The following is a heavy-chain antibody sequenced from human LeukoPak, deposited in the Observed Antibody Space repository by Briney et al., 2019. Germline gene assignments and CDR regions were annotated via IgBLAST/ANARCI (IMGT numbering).Heavy chain of an antibody. CDR1: GYTFTGYY. D-gene: IGHD4-23*01. J-gene: IGHJ4*02. Sequence: GASVKVSCKASGYTFTGYYMHWVRQAPGQGLEWMGWINPNSGGTNYAQKFQGRVTMTRDTSISTAYMELSRLRSDDTAVYYCARDSSGSTVVIEYYFDYWGQGTLVTVSS. CDR2: INPNSGGT. CDR3: ARDSSGSTVVIEYYFDY. V-gene: IGHV1-2*02.